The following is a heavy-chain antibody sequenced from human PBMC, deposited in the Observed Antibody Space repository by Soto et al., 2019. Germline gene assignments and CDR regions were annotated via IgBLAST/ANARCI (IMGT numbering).Heavy chain of an antibody. J-gene: IGHJ4*02. Sequence: GGSLRLSWAASGFTFSSYAMHWFRQAPGKGLEWVAAISYDGSNKYYADSVKGRFTISRDNSKNTLYLQMNSLRAEDTAVYYCARGPSSLTRFDYWGQGTLVTVSS. CDR1: GFTFSSYA. CDR3: ARGPSSLTRFDY. V-gene: IGHV3-30-3*01. D-gene: IGHD2-2*01. CDR2: ISYDGSNK.